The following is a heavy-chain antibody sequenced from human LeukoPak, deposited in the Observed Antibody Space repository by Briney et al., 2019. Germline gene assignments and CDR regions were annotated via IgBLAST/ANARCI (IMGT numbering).Heavy chain of an antibody. J-gene: IGHJ4*02. D-gene: IGHD3-16*02. V-gene: IGHV3-15*01. CDR2: IKSKTDGGTT. CDR1: GFTFSNAW. CDR3: TTDPRLFMITFGGVIPENY. Sequence: PGGSLRLSCAASGFTFSNAWMSWVRQAPGKGLEWVGRIKSKTDGGTTDYAAPVKGRFTISRDDSKNTLYLQMNSLKTEDTAVYYCTTDPRLFMITFGGVIPENYWGQGTLVTVSS.